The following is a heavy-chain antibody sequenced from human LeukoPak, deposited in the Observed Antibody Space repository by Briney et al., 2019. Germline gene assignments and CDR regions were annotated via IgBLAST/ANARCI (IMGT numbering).Heavy chain of an antibody. CDR2: IYYSGST. CDR3: ARAEAPDDSSGYYYYYYYMDV. V-gene: IGHV4-30-4*08. CDR1: GGSISSGDYY. J-gene: IGHJ6*03. D-gene: IGHD3-22*01. Sequence: SETLSLTCTVSGGSISSGDYYWSWIRQPPGEGLEWIGYIYYSGSTYYNPSLKSRVTISVDTSKNQFSLKLSSVTAADTAVYYCARAEAPDDSSGYYYYYYYMDVWGKGTTVTVSS.